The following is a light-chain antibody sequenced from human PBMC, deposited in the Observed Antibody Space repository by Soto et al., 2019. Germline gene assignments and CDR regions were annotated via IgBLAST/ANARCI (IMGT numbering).Light chain of an antibody. Sequence: EIVMTQSPATLSVSPGERATLSCRASQSVSSNLAWYQQKPGQAPRLLIYGASTMATGIPARCSGSGSGTEFTLTISSLQSEEFAVYYCQHSNNWSPWTCGQGNKVEIK. J-gene: IGKJ1*01. CDR2: GAS. CDR1: QSVSSN. V-gene: IGKV3-15*01. CDR3: QHSNNWSPWT.